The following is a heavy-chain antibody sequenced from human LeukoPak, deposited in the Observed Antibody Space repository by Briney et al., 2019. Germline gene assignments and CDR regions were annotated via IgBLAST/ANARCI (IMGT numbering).Heavy chain of an antibody. CDR3: ARDASWNPEYYFDY. CDR1: GFTFSNFG. V-gene: IGHV3-33*01. D-gene: IGHD1-1*01. Sequence: GRSLRLSCAASGFTFSNFGMHGVRQAPGKGLEWLAVIWYDGSNKYYADSVKGRFTISRDNSKNTLYLQMNSLRAEDTAVYYCARDASWNPEYYFDYWGQGTLVTVSS. CDR2: IWYDGSNK. J-gene: IGHJ4*02.